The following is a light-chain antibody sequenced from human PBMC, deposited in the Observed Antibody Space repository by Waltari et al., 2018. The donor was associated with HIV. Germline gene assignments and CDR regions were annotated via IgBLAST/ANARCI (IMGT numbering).Light chain of an antibody. CDR1: QSVNSW. V-gene: IGKV1-5*03. Sequence: DVQMTQFPSTLSASVGDRVTITCRASQSVNSWLAWYQQKPGKAPHLLIYKASSLESGVPTRFSGSGSGTEFTLTISSLQPDDFATYYCQQYDSYSSFGQGTKLEIK. CDR3: QQYDSYSS. J-gene: IGKJ2*03. CDR2: KAS.